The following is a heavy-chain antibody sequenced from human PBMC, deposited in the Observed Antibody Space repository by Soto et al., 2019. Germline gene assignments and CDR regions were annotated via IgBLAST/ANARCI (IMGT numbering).Heavy chain of an antibody. CDR1: GFTFSSYD. J-gene: IGHJ3*02. V-gene: IGHV3-13*01. D-gene: IGHD2-15*01. CDR2: IGTAGDT. CDR3: ARGPTEYCSGGSCYRDGAFDI. Sequence: GGSLRLSCASSGFTFSSYDMHWVRQATGKGLEWVSAIGTAGDTYYPGSVKGRFTISRENAKNSLYLQMNSLRAGDTAVYYCARGPTEYCSGGSCYRDGAFDIWGQGTMVT.